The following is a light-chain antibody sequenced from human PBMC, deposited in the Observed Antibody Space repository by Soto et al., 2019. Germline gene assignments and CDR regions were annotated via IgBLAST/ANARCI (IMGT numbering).Light chain of an antibody. Sequence: QSVLTQPASVSGSPGQSITISCTGTSSDVGGYNYVSWYQQHPGKAPKLMIYGVSNRPSGVPDRFSGSKSGNTASLTISGLQAEDEADYYCCSYAGRSDNYVFGTGTKLTVL. CDR1: SSDVGGYNY. CDR3: CSYAGRSDNYV. CDR2: GVS. V-gene: IGLV2-14*01. J-gene: IGLJ1*01.